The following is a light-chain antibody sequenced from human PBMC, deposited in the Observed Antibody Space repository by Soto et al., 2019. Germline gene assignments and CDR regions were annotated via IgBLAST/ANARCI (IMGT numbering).Light chain of an antibody. V-gene: IGKV3-15*01. J-gene: IGKJ1*01. Sequence: VMTQSPATLSVSPGERAALSCRASQSVSTNLAWYQQKPGQPPRLLIYFASTRATAVPARFTAGGSGTEFTLTISSLQSDDLAVYYCQQRTAFGQGTKVDIK. CDR3: QQRTA. CDR1: QSVSTN. CDR2: FAS.